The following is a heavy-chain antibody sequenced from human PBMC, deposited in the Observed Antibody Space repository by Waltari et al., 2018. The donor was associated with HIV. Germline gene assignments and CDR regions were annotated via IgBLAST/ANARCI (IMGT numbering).Heavy chain of an antibody. CDR2: INHSVST. J-gene: IGHJ6*03. Sequence: QVQLQQWGAGLLKPSETRSLTCDVSGGSFGGYSWRWIRRPPGNGLEWIGGINHSVSTNYTPSLDNRVTISADTSKKRFSLKLNSVTAADTAVYYCARVRSYYYYYMDVWGKGTTVTVSS. CDR3: ARVRSYYYYYMDV. CDR1: GGSFGGYS. V-gene: IGHV4-34*01.